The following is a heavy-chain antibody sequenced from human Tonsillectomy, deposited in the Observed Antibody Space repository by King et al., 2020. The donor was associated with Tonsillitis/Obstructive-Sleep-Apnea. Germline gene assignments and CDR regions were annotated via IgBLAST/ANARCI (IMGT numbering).Heavy chain of an antibody. J-gene: IGHJ4*02. CDR2: INSDGSST. CDR3: ARGGEQWLVRRQIDY. Sequence: VQLVESGGGLVQPGGSLRLSCAASGFTFSSYWMHWVRQAPGKGLVWVSRINSDGSSTSYADSVKGRFTHSRDNAKNTLYPPMNSLRAEDTAVYYCARGGEQWLVRRQIDYWGQGTLATVSS. CDR1: GFTFSSYW. V-gene: IGHV3-74*01. D-gene: IGHD6-19*01.